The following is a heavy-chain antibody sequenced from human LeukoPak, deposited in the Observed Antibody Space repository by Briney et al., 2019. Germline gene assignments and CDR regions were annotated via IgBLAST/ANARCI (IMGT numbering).Heavy chain of an antibody. D-gene: IGHD3-22*01. J-gene: IGHJ4*02. CDR1: GGSFSGYY. V-gene: IGHV4-34*01. CDR3: ARTIRGERYYYDSSGYRLFDY. CDR2: INHSGST. Sequence: SETLSLTCAVYGGSFSGYYWSWIRQPPGKGLEWIGEINHSGSTNYNPSLKSRVTISVDTSKNQFSLKLSSVTAADTAVYYCARTIRGERYYYDSSGYRLFDYWGQGTLVTVSS.